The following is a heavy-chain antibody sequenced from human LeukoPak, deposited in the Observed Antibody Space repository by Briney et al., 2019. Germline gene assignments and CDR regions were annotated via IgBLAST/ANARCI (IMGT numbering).Heavy chain of an antibody. CDR2: ISYDGSNK. CDR3: ARAGGDDYGDYYSYFDY. Sequence: GGSLRLSCAASGFTFSSYAMHWVRQAPGKGLEWVAVISYDGSNKYYADSVKGRFTISRDNFKNTLYLQMNSLRAEDTAVYYCARAGGDDYGDYYSYFDYWGQGTLVTVSS. J-gene: IGHJ4*02. V-gene: IGHV3-30-3*01. D-gene: IGHD4-17*01. CDR1: GFTFSSYA.